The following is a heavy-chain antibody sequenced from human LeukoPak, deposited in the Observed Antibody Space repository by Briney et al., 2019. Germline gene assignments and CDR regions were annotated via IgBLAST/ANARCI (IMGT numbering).Heavy chain of an antibody. Sequence: TPETLSLTCTVSGGSISSGSYYWSWIRQPAGKGLEWIGRIYTSGSTNYNPSLESRVTISVDTSKNQFSLKLSSVTAADTAVYYCARVHYDILTGYYYYMDVWGKGTTVTVSS. D-gene: IGHD3-9*01. CDR1: GGSISSGSYY. CDR2: IYTSGST. J-gene: IGHJ6*03. V-gene: IGHV4-61*02. CDR3: ARVHYDILTGYYYYMDV.